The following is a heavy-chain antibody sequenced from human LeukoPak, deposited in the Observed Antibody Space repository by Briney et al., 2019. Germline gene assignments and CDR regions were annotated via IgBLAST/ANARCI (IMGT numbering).Heavy chain of an antibody. CDR3: ARGVYYYDSSGYLTFDY. V-gene: IGHV3-74*03. Sequence: PGGSLRLSCAASGFTFSNYWIHWVRQAPGKGLVWVSRIDNAGSITTYADSVKGRFTISRDNAKNSLYLQMNSLRAEDTAVYYCARGVYYYDSSGYLTFDYWGQGTLVTVSS. CDR1: GFTFSNYW. CDR2: IDNAGSIT. J-gene: IGHJ4*02. D-gene: IGHD3-22*01.